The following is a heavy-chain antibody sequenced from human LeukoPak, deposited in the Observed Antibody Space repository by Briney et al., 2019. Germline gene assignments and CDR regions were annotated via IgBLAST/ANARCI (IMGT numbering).Heavy chain of an antibody. V-gene: IGHV3-30*18. J-gene: IGHJ4*02. D-gene: IGHD3-10*01. Sequence: PGRSLRLSCAASGLTFSSCGMHWVRQAPGKGLEWVAVISYGGNNKYYADSVKGRFTISRDNSKNTLYLQMSSLRAEDTAVYYCAKDRGDPGVSGYYFDYWGQGTLVTVSS. CDR2: ISYGGNNK. CDR3: AKDRGDPGVSGYYFDY. CDR1: GLTFSSCG.